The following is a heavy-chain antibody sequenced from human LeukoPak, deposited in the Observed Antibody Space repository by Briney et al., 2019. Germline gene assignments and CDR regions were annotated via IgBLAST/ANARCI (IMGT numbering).Heavy chain of an antibody. CDR2: IYGGGLT. D-gene: IGHD3-16*01. CDR1: GFSVTNNY. J-gene: IGHJ4*02. Sequence: GGSLRLSCAASGFSVTNNYMNWVRQVPGKGLEWVSVIYGGGLTYYADSVKGRFTISRDTSKNTVYLQMNSLRIEDTAVYYCALGGLPDSWGQGTLVTVSS. V-gene: IGHV3-53*01. CDR3: ALGGLPDS.